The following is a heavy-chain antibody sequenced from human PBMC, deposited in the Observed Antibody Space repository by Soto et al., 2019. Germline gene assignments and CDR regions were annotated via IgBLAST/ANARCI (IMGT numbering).Heavy chain of an antibody. CDR2: IYYSGST. V-gene: IGHV4-59*08. Sequence: SETLSLTCNVSGGSISSYYWSWIRQPPGKGLEWIGFIYYSGSTDYNPSLKSRASVSIDTSKNQFSLNLTSVTAADTAVYYCARLTSSRLTNFHFWGQGTLVTVSS. CDR3: ARLTSSRLTNFHF. D-gene: IGHD2-2*01. CDR1: GGSISSYY. J-gene: IGHJ4*02.